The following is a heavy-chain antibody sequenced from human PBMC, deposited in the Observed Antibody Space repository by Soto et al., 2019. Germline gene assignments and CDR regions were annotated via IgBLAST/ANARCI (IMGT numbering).Heavy chain of an antibody. CDR1: GFTFSSYG. Sequence: ESGGGVVQPGRSLRLSCAASGFTFSSYGMHWVRQAPGKGLEWVAVIWYDGSNKYYADSVKGRFTISRDNSKNTLYLQMNSLRAEDTAVYYCARDPYYYDSSGRFDPWGQGTLVTVSS. CDR3: ARDPYYYDSSGRFDP. J-gene: IGHJ5*02. CDR2: IWYDGSNK. D-gene: IGHD3-22*01. V-gene: IGHV3-33*01.